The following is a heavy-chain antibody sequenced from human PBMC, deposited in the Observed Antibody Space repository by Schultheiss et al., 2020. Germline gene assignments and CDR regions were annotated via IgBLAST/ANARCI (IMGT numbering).Heavy chain of an antibody. CDR1: GGSFSGYY. Sequence: SETLSFTCAVYGGSFSGYYWSWIRQPPGKGLEWIGEINHRGSTNYNPSLKSRVTISVDTSKNQFSLELRSVTAADTAVYYCATRDSSGWYELDYWGQGTLVTVSS. CDR2: INHRGST. D-gene: IGHD6-19*01. CDR3: ATRDSSGWYELDY. V-gene: IGHV4-34*01. J-gene: IGHJ4*02.